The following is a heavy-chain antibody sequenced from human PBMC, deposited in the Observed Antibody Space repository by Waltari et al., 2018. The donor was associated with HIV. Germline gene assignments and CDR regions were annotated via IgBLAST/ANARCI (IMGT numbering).Heavy chain of an antibody. Sequence: EVQLVESGGGLVQLGGSLRLSCAASGFTVSSYWMSWVRQAPGEGLEWGANIKQDGSEKYYVDSVDGRFTISRDNAENSLYLQMNSLRAEDTAVYYCARGGFYGSGSKVNWGQGTLVTVSS. V-gene: IGHV3-7*04. CDR1: GFTVSSYW. J-gene: IGHJ4*02. CDR2: IKQDGSEK. CDR3: ARGGFYGSGSKVN. D-gene: IGHD3-10*01.